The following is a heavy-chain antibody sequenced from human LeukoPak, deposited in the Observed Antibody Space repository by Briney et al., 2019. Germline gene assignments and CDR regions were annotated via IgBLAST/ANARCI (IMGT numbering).Heavy chain of an antibody. D-gene: IGHD2-15*01. Sequence: GGSLRLSCAASGFTFSSYAMSWVRQAPGKGLEWISYISYDSAIKYYADSVRGRFTISRDNAKNSLSLQMHSLRAEDTAVYYCVRDNPRCCGVVPVKIDDFRGQGTLVTVSS. CDR3: VRDNPRCCGVVPVKIDDF. CDR1: GFTFSSYA. V-gene: IGHV3-48*01. J-gene: IGHJ4*02. CDR2: ISYDSAIK.